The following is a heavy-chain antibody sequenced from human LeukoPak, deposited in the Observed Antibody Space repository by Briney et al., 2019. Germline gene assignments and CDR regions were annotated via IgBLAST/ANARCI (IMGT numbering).Heavy chain of an antibody. V-gene: IGHV3-48*02. CDR1: GFTFSSYC. CDR3: MRDPHALDL. Sequence: GGSLSLSCAASGFTFSSYCMNWARQAPGKGLEWVAYIRSSSSPIYYADSVKGRFTISRDNAENSLYLQMNSLRDEDTAVYYCMRDPHALDLWGQGTLVTVSS. CDR2: IRSSSSPI. J-gene: IGHJ4*02.